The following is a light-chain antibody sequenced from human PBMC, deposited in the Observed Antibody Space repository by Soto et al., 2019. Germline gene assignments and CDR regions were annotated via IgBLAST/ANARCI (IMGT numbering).Light chain of an antibody. CDR3: QQRSTWPQT. Sequence: ETLLRQSAVTLSLSPGERATLSCRASQNVTTYLAWYQQRPGLAPRLLIYAASNRATGIPARFSGSGSGTDFTLTISSLEPEDFAAYYCQQRSTWPQTFGQGTKVDIK. J-gene: IGKJ1*01. V-gene: IGKV3-11*01. CDR2: AAS. CDR1: QNVTTY.